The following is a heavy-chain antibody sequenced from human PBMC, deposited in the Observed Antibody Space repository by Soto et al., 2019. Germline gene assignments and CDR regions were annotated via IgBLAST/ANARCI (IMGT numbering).Heavy chain of an antibody. CDR1: GGSISSGDYY. CDR3: ARDLSKSATYYYGSGSYVLSYWYFDL. D-gene: IGHD3-10*01. CDR2: IYYSGST. V-gene: IGHV4-30-4*01. Sequence: PSETLSLTCTVSGGSISSGDYYWSWIRQPPGKGLEWIGYIYYSGSTYYNPSLKSRVTISVDTSKNQFSLKLSSVTAADTAVYYCARDLSKSATYYYGSGSYVLSYWYFDLWGRGTLVPVSS. J-gene: IGHJ2*01.